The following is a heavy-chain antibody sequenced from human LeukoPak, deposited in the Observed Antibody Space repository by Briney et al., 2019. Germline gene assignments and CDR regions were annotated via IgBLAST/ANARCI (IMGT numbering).Heavy chain of an antibody. CDR1: GFTFSSYA. CDR3: ARVKWPYGFDP. J-gene: IGHJ5*02. V-gene: IGHV3-23*01. CDR2: ISGSGGNT. D-gene: IGHD5-12*01. Sequence: PGGSLRLSCAASGFTFSSYAMNWVRQAPGKGLEWVSGISGSGGNTYYADSVKGRFTIARDNAKNSLYLQMNSLRAEDTAVYYCARVKWPYGFDPWGQGTLVTVSS.